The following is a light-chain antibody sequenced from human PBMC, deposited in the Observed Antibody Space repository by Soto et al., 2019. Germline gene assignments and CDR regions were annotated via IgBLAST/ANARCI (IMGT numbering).Light chain of an antibody. CDR2: WAS. CDR1: QSVLYSSNKKNY. V-gene: IGKV4-1*01. Sequence: DIVMTQSPDSLAVSLGERATINCKSSQSVLYSSNKKNYLAWYQQKAGQPPKLLIYWASTRESGVPDRFSGSWSGTDFTLTISSLQAEDLAVYYCQQYYSVPYTFGQGTKLEIK. CDR3: QQYYSVPYT. J-gene: IGKJ2*01.